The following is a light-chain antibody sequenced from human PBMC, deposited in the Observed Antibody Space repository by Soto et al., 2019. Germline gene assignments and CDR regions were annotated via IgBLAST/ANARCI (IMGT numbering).Light chain of an antibody. V-gene: IGKV3-15*01. CDR2: GAS. CDR3: QHYSTWLWT. Sequence: EIVMTQSPATLSVSPGERATLSCRPSQSVDSTLDWYQQKPGQGPRLLIYGASSRATGIPARFSGSGSGTEFTLTISSLESEDFAVYYCQHYSTWLWTFGQGTKVEIK. CDR1: QSVDST. J-gene: IGKJ1*01.